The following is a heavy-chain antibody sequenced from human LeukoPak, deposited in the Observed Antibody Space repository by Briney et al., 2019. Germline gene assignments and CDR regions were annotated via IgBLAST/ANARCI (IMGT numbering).Heavy chain of an antibody. CDR1: GFTFDDYT. CDR2: ISWDGGST. Sequence: GGSLRLSCAASGFTFDDYTMHWVRHAPGKGLEWVSLISWDGGSTYYADSVKGRFTISRDNSKNSLYLQMNSLRTEDTALYYCAKDLYGDDDAHLFDYWGQGTLVTVSS. D-gene: IGHD4-17*01. V-gene: IGHV3-43*01. CDR3: AKDLYGDDDAHLFDY. J-gene: IGHJ4*02.